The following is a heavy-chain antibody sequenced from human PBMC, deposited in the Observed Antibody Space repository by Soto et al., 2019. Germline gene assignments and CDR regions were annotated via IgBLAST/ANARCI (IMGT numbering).Heavy chain of an antibody. Sequence: GASVKVSCKASGYTFTGYYMHWVRQAPGQGLEWMGWINPNSGGTNYAQKFQGWVTMTRDTSISTAYMELSRLRSDDTAVYYCARENCSGGSCYSYYMDVWGKGTTVTFPS. CDR1: GYTFTGYY. CDR3: ARENCSGGSCYSYYMDV. V-gene: IGHV1-2*04. CDR2: INPNSGGT. J-gene: IGHJ6*03. D-gene: IGHD2-15*01.